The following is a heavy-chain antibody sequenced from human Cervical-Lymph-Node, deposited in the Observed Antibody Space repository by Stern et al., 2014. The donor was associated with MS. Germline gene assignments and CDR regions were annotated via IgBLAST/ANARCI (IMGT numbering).Heavy chain of an antibody. CDR3: ARRYDFWSGYSSFDY. Sequence: QVQLGQSGAEVKKPGASVKVSCKASGYTFTSYGISWVRQAPGQGLEGMGWISAYNGNTNYAQKLQGRVTMTTDTSTSTAYMELRSLRSDDTAVYYCARRYDFWSGYSSFDYWGQGTLVTVSS. CDR2: ISAYNGNT. CDR1: GYTFTSYG. V-gene: IGHV1-18*01. J-gene: IGHJ4*02. D-gene: IGHD3-3*01.